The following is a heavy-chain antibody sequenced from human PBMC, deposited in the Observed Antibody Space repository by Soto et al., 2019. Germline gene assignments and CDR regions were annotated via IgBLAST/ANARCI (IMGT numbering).Heavy chain of an antibody. Sequence: SETLSLTCAVYGGSVSGYFWSWIRQPPGKGLEWIGEINHSGTTSYSPSLDSRVTTSVDTAKNQFSLRLSSVTAADTAIYYCARRYCSDSYCSYFDYWGRGTLVTVSS. CDR3: ARRYCSDSYCSYFDY. D-gene: IGHD2-15*01. V-gene: IGHV4-34*01. J-gene: IGHJ4*02. CDR1: GGSVSGYF. CDR2: INHSGTT.